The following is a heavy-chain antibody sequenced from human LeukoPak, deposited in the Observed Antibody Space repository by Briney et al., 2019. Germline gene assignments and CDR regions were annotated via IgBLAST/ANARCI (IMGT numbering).Heavy chain of an antibody. Sequence: ASVKVSCKASGYTFTGYYMHWVRQAPGQGLEWMGWINPNSGGTNYAQKFQGRVTMTRDTSISTAYMELSRVISDDTAVYYCARANYDILTGYSGTSYYYYYMDVWGKGTTVTISS. CDR2: INPNSGGT. J-gene: IGHJ6*03. D-gene: IGHD3-9*01. CDR1: GYTFTGYY. CDR3: ARANYDILTGYSGTSYYYYYMDV. V-gene: IGHV1-2*02.